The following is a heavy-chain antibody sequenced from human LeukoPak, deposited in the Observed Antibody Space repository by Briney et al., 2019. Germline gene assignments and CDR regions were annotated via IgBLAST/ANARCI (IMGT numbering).Heavy chain of an antibody. CDR1: GFSLSNRRVG. CDR3: AYRGYYGSANP. V-gene: IGHV2-5*02. J-gene: IGHJ5*02. CDR2: IYWGDDK. Sequence: SGPTLVKPTQPLTLTCTFSGFSLSNRRVGGGWIRQAPGKALEWLALIYWGDDKPFSPPLKRRLDITKTASKNQVVLTIANMDPVDTATYYCAYRGYYGSANPWGQGTLVTVSS. D-gene: IGHD3-10*01.